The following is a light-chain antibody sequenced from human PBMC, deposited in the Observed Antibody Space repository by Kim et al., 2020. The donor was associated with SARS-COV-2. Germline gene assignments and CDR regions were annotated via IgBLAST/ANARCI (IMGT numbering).Light chain of an antibody. CDR3: QQYSSYPYT. CDR1: QSISSC. CDR2: RTS. V-gene: IGKV1-5*03. Sequence: IQMTQSPSTLSASVGDRVTITCRASQSISSCLAWYQQKPGKAPKVLIYRTSTLETGAPSRFGGSGSETEFTLTISSLQPDDFATYYCQQYSSYPYTFGQGTKLEI. J-gene: IGKJ2*01.